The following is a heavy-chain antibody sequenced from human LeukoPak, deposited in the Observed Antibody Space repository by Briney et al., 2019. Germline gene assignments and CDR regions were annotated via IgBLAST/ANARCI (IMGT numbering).Heavy chain of an antibody. D-gene: IGHD2-21*02. Sequence: GGSLRLSCAASGFTFSSYSMNWVRQAPGRGLEWVSSISSSSSYIYYADSVKGRFTISRDNSKNTLYLQMNSLRAEDTAVYYCAKGDCGGDCTRYFDLWGRGTLVTVSS. V-gene: IGHV3-21*04. J-gene: IGHJ2*01. CDR1: GFTFSSYS. CDR2: ISSSSSYI. CDR3: AKGDCGGDCTRYFDL.